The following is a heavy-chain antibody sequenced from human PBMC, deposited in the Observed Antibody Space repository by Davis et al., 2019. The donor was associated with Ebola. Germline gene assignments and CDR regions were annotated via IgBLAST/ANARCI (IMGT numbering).Heavy chain of an antibody. CDR2: IYPGDSDT. Sequence: GESLKISCQASGYSFTSFWIGWVRQPPGKGLEWMGIIYPGDSDTRYSPSFQGQVTISADKSISTAYLQWSSLKASDTAMYYCARCSSTSCNFDYWGQGTLVTVSS. D-gene: IGHD2-2*01. V-gene: IGHV5-51*01. CDR3: ARCSSTSCNFDY. J-gene: IGHJ4*02. CDR1: GYSFTSFW.